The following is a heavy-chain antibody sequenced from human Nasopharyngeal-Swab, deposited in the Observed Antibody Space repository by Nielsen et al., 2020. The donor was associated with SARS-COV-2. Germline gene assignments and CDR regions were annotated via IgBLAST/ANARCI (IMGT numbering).Heavy chain of an antibody. Sequence: SETLSLTCTVSGDSISSYYWGWIRQPPGKGLEWIGNIYYSGSTYYNPSLKSRVTISVDTSKNQFSLKLSSVTAADTAVYYCASSWYGFPPAEYFQHWGQGTLVTVSS. D-gene: IGHD6-13*01. J-gene: IGHJ1*01. CDR2: IYYSGST. CDR3: ASSWYGFPPAEYFQH. CDR1: GDSISSYY. V-gene: IGHV4-39*01.